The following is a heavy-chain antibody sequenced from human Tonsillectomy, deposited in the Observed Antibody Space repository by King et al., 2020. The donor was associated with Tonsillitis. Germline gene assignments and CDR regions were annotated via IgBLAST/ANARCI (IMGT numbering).Heavy chain of an antibody. D-gene: IGHD3-3*01. CDR1: GGSISTYY. J-gene: IGHJ4*02. V-gene: IGHV4-59*08. CDR3: ARHTPEWQSLDY. Sequence: VQLQESGPGLVKPSETLSLTRIISGGSISTYYWSWIRQPPGKGLEWIGYIFYSGSTNYNPSLKSRVTISVDTSKNQFSLKLSSVTAADTAVYYCARHTPEWQSLDYWGQGTLVTVSS. CDR2: IFYSGST.